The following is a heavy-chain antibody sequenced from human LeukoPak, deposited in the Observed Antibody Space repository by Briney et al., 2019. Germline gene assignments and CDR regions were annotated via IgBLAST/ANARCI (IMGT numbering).Heavy chain of an antibody. CDR3: AKEAHRTFED. Sequence: PGGSVTLSFLVSPIRFSNCRMHWVRQPPDKRLTWVAFIRFDYSDQYYGDSVKGRFSISRANSKFTVYLQMNRLRGEGTALYYSAKEAHRTFEDWGQGTLVTVSS. D-gene: IGHD3-9*01. CDR1: PIRFSNCR. J-gene: IGHJ4*02. CDR2: IRFDYSDQ. V-gene: IGHV3-30*02.